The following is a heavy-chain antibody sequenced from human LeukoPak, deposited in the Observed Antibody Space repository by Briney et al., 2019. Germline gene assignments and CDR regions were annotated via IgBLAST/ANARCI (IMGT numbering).Heavy chain of an antibody. V-gene: IGHV3-21*04. D-gene: IGHD3-10*01. CDR3: ARDRGTFFDY. CDR2: ISSSITYI. J-gene: IGHJ4*02. CDR1: GFSFSTYT. Sequence: GGSLRLSCAASGFSFSTYTMNWVRQAPGKGLEWVSSISSSITYIYYADSVKGRFTISRDNAKNSLYLQMNSLRAEDTAVYYCARDRGTFFDYWGQGTLVTVSS.